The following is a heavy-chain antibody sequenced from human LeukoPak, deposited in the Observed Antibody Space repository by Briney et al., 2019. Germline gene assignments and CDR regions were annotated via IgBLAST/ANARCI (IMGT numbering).Heavy chain of an antibody. D-gene: IGHD5-12*01. CDR1: GFTFSSYS. CDR3: ARGGYGGYDLSPKYYGMDV. Sequence: GESLKISCAASGFTFSSYSMNWVRQAPGKGLEWVSSISSSSSYIYYADSVKGRFTISRDNAKNSLYLQMNSLRAEDTAVYYCARGGYGGYDLSPKYYGMDVWGQGTTVTVSS. V-gene: IGHV3-21*01. CDR2: ISSSSSYI. J-gene: IGHJ6*02.